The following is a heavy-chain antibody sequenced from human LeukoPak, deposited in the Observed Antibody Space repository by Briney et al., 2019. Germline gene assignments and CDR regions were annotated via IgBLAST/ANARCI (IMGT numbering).Heavy chain of an antibody. Sequence: GASVKVSCKASGFTFTNSAVQWVRQARGQRLEWIGWIVVGNGNTNYAQKFQERVTITRDVSTSTAYMELSSLRSEDTAVYYCARDPGTTSDPSEEDWFGPWGQGTLVTVSS. J-gene: IGHJ5*02. CDR2: IVVGNGNT. CDR3: ARDPGTTSDPSEEDWFGP. V-gene: IGHV1-58*01. CDR1: GFTFTNSA. D-gene: IGHD4-17*01.